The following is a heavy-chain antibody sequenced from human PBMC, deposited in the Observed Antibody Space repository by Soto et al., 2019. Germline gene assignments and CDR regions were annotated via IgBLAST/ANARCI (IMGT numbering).Heavy chain of an antibody. Sequence: SETLSLTCAVYGGSFSGYYWSWIRQPPGKGLEWIGEINHSGSTNYNPSLKSRVTISVDTSKDQFSLKLSSVTAADTAVYYCARGSRIAARRGLKDYFDYWGQGTLVTVSS. V-gene: IGHV4-34*01. D-gene: IGHD6-6*01. CDR1: GGSFSGYY. CDR3: ARGSRIAARRGLKDYFDY. J-gene: IGHJ4*02. CDR2: INHSGST.